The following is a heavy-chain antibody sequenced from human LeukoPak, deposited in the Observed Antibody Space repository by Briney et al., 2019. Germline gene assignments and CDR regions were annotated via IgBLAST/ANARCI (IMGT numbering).Heavy chain of an antibody. Sequence: GGSLRLSCAASGFTFSGYTMSWVRQAPGKGLEWVSSILGSGSTSYYADSVKGRFTISRDNSKNTLYLQMNSLRAEDTAVYYCAKGSITIFGVASVFDYWGQGTLVTVSS. V-gene: IGHV3-23*01. CDR3: AKGSITIFGVASVFDY. J-gene: IGHJ4*02. CDR1: GFTFSGYT. CDR2: ILGSGSTS. D-gene: IGHD3-3*01.